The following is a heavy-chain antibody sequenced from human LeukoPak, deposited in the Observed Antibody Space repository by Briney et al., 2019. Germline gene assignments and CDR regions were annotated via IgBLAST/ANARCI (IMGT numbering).Heavy chain of an antibody. J-gene: IGHJ4*02. CDR2: IYYSGST. CDR1: GGSISSNGYY. D-gene: IGHD3-3*01. V-gene: IGHV4-39*07. CDR3: ARVQRGITIFGAYYFDY. Sequence: KPSETLSLTCTVSGGSISSNGYYWGWIRQPPGKGLEWIGSIYYSGSTYYNPSLKSRVTISVDTSKNQFSLKLSSVTAADTAVYYCARVQRGITIFGAYYFDYWGQGTLVTVSS.